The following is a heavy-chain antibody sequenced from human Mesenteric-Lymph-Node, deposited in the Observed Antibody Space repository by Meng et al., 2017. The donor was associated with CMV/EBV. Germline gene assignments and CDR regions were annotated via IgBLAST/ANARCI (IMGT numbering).Heavy chain of an antibody. J-gene: IGHJ4*02. Sequence: FTFSDYYMRWIRQAPGMGLELVSYISSSGSTIYYADSVKGRFTISRDNAKNSLYLQMNSLRAEDTAVYYCARELLGDITMVPHFDYWGQGTLVTVSS. D-gene: IGHD3-10*01. CDR1: FTFSDYY. CDR3: ARELLGDITMVPHFDY. V-gene: IGHV3-11*01. CDR2: ISSSGSTI.